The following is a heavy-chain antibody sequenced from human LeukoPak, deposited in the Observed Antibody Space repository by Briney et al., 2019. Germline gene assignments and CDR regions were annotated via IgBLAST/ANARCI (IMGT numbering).Heavy chain of an antibody. Sequence: SGGSLRLSCAASGFTFSSYGMHWVRQAPGKGLEWVAVISYDGSNKYYADSVKGRFTISRDNSKNTLYLQMNSLRAEDTAVYYCAKDRSSRYYYYGMDVWGQGTTVTVSS. CDR2: ISYDGSNK. CDR3: AKDRSSRYYYYGMDV. V-gene: IGHV3-30*18. J-gene: IGHJ6*02. D-gene: IGHD6-13*01. CDR1: GFTFSSYG.